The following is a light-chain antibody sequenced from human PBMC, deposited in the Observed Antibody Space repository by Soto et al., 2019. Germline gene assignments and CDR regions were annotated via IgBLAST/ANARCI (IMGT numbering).Light chain of an antibody. CDR3: SSYTSSSTWV. CDR2: DVS. Sequence: ALTQPASVSGSPGQSIAISCTGTSSDVGGYNYVSWYQQHPGKTPNLMIYDVSNRPSGVSNRFSGSKSGNTASLTISGLQAEDEADYYCSSYTSSSTWVFGGGTKLTVL. CDR1: SSDVGGYNY. J-gene: IGLJ3*02. V-gene: IGLV2-14*01.